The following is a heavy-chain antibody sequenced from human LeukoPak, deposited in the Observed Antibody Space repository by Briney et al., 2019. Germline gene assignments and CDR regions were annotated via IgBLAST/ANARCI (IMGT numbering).Heavy chain of an antibody. CDR3: ATEILGAPTPGAY. V-gene: IGHV4-4*02. CDR1: IDSTSGNY. D-gene: IGHD2-8*02. J-gene: IGHJ4*02. Sequence: SETLSLTCAVSIDSTSGNYWSWVRQSPGKGLEWIGEVHRSGRTNYMPSHKSRVTISIDKSKDQISLDLTSVTAADTAVYYCATEILGAPTPGAYWGQGTLVTVSS. CDR2: VHRSGRT.